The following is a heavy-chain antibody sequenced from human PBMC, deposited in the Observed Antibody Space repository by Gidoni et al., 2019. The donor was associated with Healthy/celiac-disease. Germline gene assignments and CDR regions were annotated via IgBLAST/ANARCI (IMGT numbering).Heavy chain of an antibody. CDR3: AKGYTVDP. J-gene: IGHJ5*02. Sequence: QVQLVESGGGVVQPGRSLRLSCAASGFTFSSYGMHWVRQAPGKGLEWVAVISYDGSNKYYADSVKGRFTISRDNSKNTLYLQMNSLRAEDTAVYYCAKGYTVDPWGQGTLVTVSS. D-gene: IGHD3-16*02. CDR1: GFTFSSYG. CDR2: ISYDGSNK. V-gene: IGHV3-30*18.